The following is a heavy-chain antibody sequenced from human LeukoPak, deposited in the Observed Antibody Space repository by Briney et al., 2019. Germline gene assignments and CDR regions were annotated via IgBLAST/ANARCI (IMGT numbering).Heavy chain of an antibody. CDR1: GFSFSNYA. D-gene: IGHD3-3*01. J-gene: IGHJ4*02. V-gene: IGHV3-7*01. CDR2: IKQDGSEK. Sequence: GGSLRLSCAASGFSFSNYAMSWVRQAPGKGLEWVGNIKQDGSEKYYVGSVMGRFTISRDNAKNSLYLQMNSLRAEDTAVYYCVRDFRFLDDYWGQGTLVTVSS. CDR3: VRDFRFLDDY.